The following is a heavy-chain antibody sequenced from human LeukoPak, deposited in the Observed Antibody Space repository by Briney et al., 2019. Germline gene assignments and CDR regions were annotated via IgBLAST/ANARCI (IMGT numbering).Heavy chain of an antibody. Sequence: ASVKVSCRASGYTFTSNYIHWVRPAPGQGLEGMGMIYPRDGSTSYAQKFRGRVTVTRDTSTSTVHIELSALRSEDTAVYYCARHQEVFDYWGQGTLVTVSS. CDR1: GYTFTSNY. V-gene: IGHV1-46*01. J-gene: IGHJ4*02. CDR2: IYPRDGST. CDR3: ARHQEVFDY.